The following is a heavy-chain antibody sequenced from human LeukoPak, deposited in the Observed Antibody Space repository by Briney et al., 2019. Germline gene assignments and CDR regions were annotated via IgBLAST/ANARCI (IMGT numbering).Heavy chain of an antibody. CDR1: GGTFSSYA. CDR3: ATPRVTLPHDAFGI. CDR2: IIPIFGTA. D-gene: IGHD2-21*02. Sequence: SVKVSCEASGGTFSSYAISWVRQAPGQGLEWMGGIIPIFGTANYAQKFQGRVTITADESTSTAYMELSSLRSEDTAVYYCATPRVTLPHDAFGIWGQGTMVTVSS. V-gene: IGHV1-69*13. J-gene: IGHJ3*02.